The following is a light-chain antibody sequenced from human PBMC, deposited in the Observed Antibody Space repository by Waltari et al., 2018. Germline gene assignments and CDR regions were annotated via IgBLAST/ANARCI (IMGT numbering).Light chain of an antibody. CDR2: AAS. CDR1: QGINSW. Sequence: DIQMTQSPSSVSASVGDRVTITCRASQGINSWLAWYQQKPGKAPKVLSFAASNLRSGVPSRFSGSGSGTDFTLTISSLQPEDFATYYCQQANSFPWTFGQGTKVEIK. J-gene: IGKJ1*01. V-gene: IGKV1-12*02. CDR3: QQANSFPWT.